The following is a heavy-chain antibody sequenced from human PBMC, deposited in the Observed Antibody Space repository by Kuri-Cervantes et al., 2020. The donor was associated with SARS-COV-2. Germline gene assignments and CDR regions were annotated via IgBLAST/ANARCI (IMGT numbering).Heavy chain of an antibody. D-gene: IGHD3-22*01. CDR3: ARRYYDSSDIRDAFDI. V-gene: IGHV4-38-2*02. CDR1: GYSISSGYY. J-gene: IGHJ3*02. Sequence: SETLSLTCTVSGYSISSGYYWGWIRQPPGKGLEWIGSIYYSGSTYYNPSLKSRVTISVDTSKNQFSLKLSSVTAADTAVYYCARRYYDSSDIRDAFDIWGQGTMVTVSS. CDR2: IYYSGST.